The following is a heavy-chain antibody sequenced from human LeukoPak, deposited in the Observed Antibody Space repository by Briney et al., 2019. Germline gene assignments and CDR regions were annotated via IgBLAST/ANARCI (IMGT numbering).Heavy chain of an antibody. Sequence: GKSLRLSCAASGFTFNSYAMHWVRQAPGKGLEWVAVISSDGNNKYYADSVKGRFTISRDNSKNTLYLQMNSLRGEDTAVYYCARDVGSSWYKCSDYWGQGTLVTVSS. D-gene: IGHD6-13*01. CDR1: GFTFNSYA. V-gene: IGHV3-30-3*01. CDR2: ISSDGNNK. CDR3: ARDVGSSWYKCSDY. J-gene: IGHJ4*02.